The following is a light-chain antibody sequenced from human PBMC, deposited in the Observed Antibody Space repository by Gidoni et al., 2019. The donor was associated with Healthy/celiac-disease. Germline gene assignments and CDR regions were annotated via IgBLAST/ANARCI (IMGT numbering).Light chain of an antibody. V-gene: IGKV1-33*01. J-gene: IGKJ5*01. Sequence: DIQMTQSPSSLSASVGDRVTITCQASQDISNYLNWYQQKPGKAPKLLIYDASNLETGVPSRFSGSGSGTDFTFTISSLQPEDIATYYCQQYDNLPRGYTFXXXTRLEI. CDR3: QQYDNLPRGYT. CDR2: DAS. CDR1: QDISNY.